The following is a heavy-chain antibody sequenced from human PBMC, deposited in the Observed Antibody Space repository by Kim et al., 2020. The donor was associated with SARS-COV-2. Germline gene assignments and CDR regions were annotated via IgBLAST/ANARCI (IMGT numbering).Heavy chain of an antibody. D-gene: IGHD3-10*01. V-gene: IGHV1-24*01. CDR3: ATVFYYGSGSAPYWYFDL. CDR2: FDPEDGET. J-gene: IGHJ2*01. CDR1: GYTLTALS. Sequence: ASVKVSCKVSGYTLTALSMHWVRQAPGKGLEWMGGFDPEDGETIYAQKFQGRVTMTEDTSTDTAYMELSSLRSEDTAVYYCATVFYYGSGSAPYWYFDLWGRGTLGTVSS.